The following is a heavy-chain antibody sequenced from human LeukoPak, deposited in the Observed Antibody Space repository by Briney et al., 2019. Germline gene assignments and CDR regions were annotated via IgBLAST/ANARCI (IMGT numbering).Heavy chain of an antibody. J-gene: IGHJ5*02. CDR1: GDRFTSYW. CDR3: ARRPLHSQNWLAP. CDR2: IFPGDSDT. Sequence: GESLQISCKGYGDRFTSYWVAWVRPMPGKGLEWMGIIFPGDSDTRYSPSIQGQVTISVDRSISTAYLQWSSLKASDTAIYYCARRPLHSQNWLAPWGQGTLVTVSS. V-gene: IGHV5-51*01.